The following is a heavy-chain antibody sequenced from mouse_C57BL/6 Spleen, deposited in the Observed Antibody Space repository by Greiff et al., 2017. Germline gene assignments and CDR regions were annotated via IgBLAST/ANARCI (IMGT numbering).Heavy chain of an antibody. Sequence: EVHLVESGGGLVKPGGSLKLSCAASGFTFSSYAMYWVHQTPDKRLEWIATISAGGSYTYYTDNVKGRFTISRDKANNNLYLQMSHLKSEETAMYDCARDYFGSSYGYFDVWGTGTTVTVSS. V-gene: IGHV5-4*01. CDR2: ISAGGSYT. J-gene: IGHJ1*03. CDR1: GFTFSSYA. CDR3: ARDYFGSSYGYFDV. D-gene: IGHD1-1*01.